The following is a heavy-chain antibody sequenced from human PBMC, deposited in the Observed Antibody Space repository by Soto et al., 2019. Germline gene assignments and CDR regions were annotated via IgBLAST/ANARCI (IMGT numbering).Heavy chain of an antibody. J-gene: IGHJ4*02. CDR1: GDSITSSSHY. V-gene: IGHV4-39*01. CDR2: IYYDGNT. CDR3: ARVHCNSTTCHVFDY. D-gene: IGHD2-2*01. Sequence: SETLSLTCTVSGDSITSSSHYWGWIRQPPGKGLECIANIYYDGNTYYNPSLKSRVAISLDTSKNQFSLRLNSVTAADTAVYYCARVHCNSTTCHVFDYWGRGTLVTVSS.